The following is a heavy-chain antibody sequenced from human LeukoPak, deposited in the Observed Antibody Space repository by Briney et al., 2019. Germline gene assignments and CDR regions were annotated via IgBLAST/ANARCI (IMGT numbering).Heavy chain of an antibody. V-gene: IGHV6-1*01. J-gene: IGHJ3*02. CDR1: GDTVSSNSAA. CDR3: TTDSGFGEFLDAFDI. CDR2: TYYRSKWYN. Sequence: SQTLSLTCAISGDTVSSNSAAWYWIRQSPSRGLERLGRTYYRSKWYNEYAVSVKGRISINPDTSKNRFSLQLNSVTPEDTAVYYCTTDSGFGEFLDAFDIWGQGTMVTVSS. D-gene: IGHD3-10*01.